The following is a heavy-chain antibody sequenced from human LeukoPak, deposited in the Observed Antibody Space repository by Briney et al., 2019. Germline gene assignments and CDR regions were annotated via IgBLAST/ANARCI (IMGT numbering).Heavy chain of an antibody. V-gene: IGHV4-39*01. CDR2: IFYSGST. CDR3: ARLFYDSTTYYPPGDC. CDR1: GGSMSSASYY. Sequence: SETLSHTCTVSGGSMSSASYYWGWIRQPPGKGLEWIGSIFYSGSTYYNPSLKSRLTTSVDTSKNQFSLKLSSVTAADTAVYYCARLFYDSTTYYPPGDCWRQGPLVTVSS. J-gene: IGHJ4*02. D-gene: IGHD3-22*01.